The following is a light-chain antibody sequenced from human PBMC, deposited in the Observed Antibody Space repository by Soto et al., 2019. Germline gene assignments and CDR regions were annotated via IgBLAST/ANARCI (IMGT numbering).Light chain of an antibody. Sequence: QLVLTQPPSVSGAPGQRVTISCTGSSSNIGAGYDVHWYQQLPGTAPKLLIYGNSNRPSGVPDRFSGSKSGTSASLAITGLQAEDEADYYCQSYDGSLSALFGGGTKLTVL. V-gene: IGLV1-40*01. J-gene: IGLJ2*01. CDR1: SSNIGAGYD. CDR3: QSYDGSLSAL. CDR2: GNS.